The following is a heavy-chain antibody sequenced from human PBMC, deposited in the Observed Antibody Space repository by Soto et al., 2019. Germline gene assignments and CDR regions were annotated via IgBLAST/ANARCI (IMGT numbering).Heavy chain of an antibody. CDR1: GYTFTSYA. V-gene: IGHV1-3*01. D-gene: IGHD3-3*01. J-gene: IGHJ6*02. Sequence: ASVKVSCKASGYTFTSYAMHWVRQAPGQRLEWMGWINAGNGNTKYSQKFQGRVTITRDTSASTAYMELSSLRSEDTAVYYCARAMDLERLLYSDGMDVWGQGTTVTVSS. CDR2: INAGNGNT. CDR3: ARAMDLERLLYSDGMDV.